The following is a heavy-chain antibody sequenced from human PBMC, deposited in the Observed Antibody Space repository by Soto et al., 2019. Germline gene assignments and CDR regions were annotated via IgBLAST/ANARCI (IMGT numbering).Heavy chain of an antibody. J-gene: IGHJ6*02. D-gene: IGHD3-22*01. V-gene: IGHV3-30*18. Sequence: GGSLRLSCAASGFTFSSYGMHWVRQAPGKGLEWVAVISYDGSNKYYADSVKGRFTISRDNSKNTLYLQMNSLRAEDTAVYYCAKDRYYYDSSGYFTVWGQGTTVTVSS. CDR2: ISYDGSNK. CDR1: GFTFSSYG. CDR3: AKDRYYYDSSGYFTV.